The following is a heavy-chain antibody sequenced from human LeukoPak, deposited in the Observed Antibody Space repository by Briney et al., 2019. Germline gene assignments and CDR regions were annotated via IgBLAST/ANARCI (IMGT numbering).Heavy chain of an antibody. Sequence: SETLSLTCTVSGGSISSYYWSWIRQPPGKGLEWIGYIYYSGSTNYNPSLKSRVTISLDTSKNQFSLNLSSVTAADTAVYYCARDRGGVNYYDSSGYYFPDAFDIWGQGTMVTASS. CDR2: IYYSGST. J-gene: IGHJ3*02. CDR1: GGSISSYY. D-gene: IGHD3-22*01. V-gene: IGHV4-59*01. CDR3: ARDRGGVNYYDSSGYYFPDAFDI.